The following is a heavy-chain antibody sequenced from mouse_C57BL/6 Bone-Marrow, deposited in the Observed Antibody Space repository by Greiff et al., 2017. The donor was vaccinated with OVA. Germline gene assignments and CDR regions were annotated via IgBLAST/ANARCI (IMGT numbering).Heavy chain of an antibody. CDR2: IWPGGGT. CDR3: ARNDYDGAWFAY. Sequence: VKLVESGPGLVAPSQSLSITCTVSGFSLTSYAISWVRQPPGKGLEWLGVIWPGGGTNYNSALKSRLSISKDNSKSQVFLKMNSLQTDDTARYYCARNDYDGAWFAYWGQGTLVTVSA. V-gene: IGHV2-9-1*01. D-gene: IGHD2-4*01. J-gene: IGHJ3*01. CDR1: GFSLTSYA.